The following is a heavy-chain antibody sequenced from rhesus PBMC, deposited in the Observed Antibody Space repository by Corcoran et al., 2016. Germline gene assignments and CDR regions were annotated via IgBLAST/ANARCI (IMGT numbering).Heavy chain of an antibody. D-gene: IGHD4-29*01. CDR1: GYSISSGYD. V-gene: IGHV4-76*01. J-gene: IGHJ4*01. CDR2: IYGSSGSS. CDR3: AREYGSIFDY. Sequence: QVQLQESGPGVVKPSETLSLTCAVSGYSISSGYDWSWIRQPPGKGLECIGYIYGSSGSSSYNPSLKNRVTISEDTYKNQFSLKLSSVTAADTAVYYCAREYGSIFDYWGQGVLVTVSS.